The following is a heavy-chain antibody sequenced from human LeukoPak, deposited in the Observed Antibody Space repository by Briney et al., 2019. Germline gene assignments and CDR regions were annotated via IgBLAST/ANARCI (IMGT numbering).Heavy chain of an antibody. Sequence: GGSLRLSCAASGFTLSSCWMRWVRQAPGKGLEWVANIKQDGSEKYYVDSVKGRFTISRDNAKNSQYLQMNSLRAEDTAVYYCARARSRVFDYWGQGTLVTVSS. CDR1: GFTLSSCW. CDR3: ARARSRVFDY. J-gene: IGHJ4*02. V-gene: IGHV3-7*03. D-gene: IGHD6-13*01. CDR2: IKQDGSEK.